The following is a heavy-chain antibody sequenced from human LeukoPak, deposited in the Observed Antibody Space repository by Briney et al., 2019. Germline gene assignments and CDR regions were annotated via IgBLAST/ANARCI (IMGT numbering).Heavy chain of an antibody. D-gene: IGHD2-15*01. J-gene: IGHJ4*02. V-gene: IGHV5-51*01. Sequence: GESLKISCEASGYTFGTYWIAWVRQMPGKGLGWMAIIYPADSDTRYSPSFQGQVTVSADMSISTAYLQWSSLKASDTAIYYCARHRMGTCRAGNCYLDYWGQGTLVTVSS. CDR3: ARHRMGTCRAGNCYLDY. CDR2: IYPADSDT. CDR1: GYTFGTYW.